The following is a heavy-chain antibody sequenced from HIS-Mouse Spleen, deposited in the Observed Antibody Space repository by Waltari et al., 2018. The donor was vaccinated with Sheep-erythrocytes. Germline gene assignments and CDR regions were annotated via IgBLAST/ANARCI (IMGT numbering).Heavy chain of an antibody. CDR2: ISSSSSYI. CDR3: AKDISRNIVVVPAAVGDY. CDR1: GFTFRSYS. D-gene: IGHD2-2*01. Sequence: EVQLVESGGGLVKPGGSLRLSCAASGFTFRSYSLNWVRQGPGKGLEWVSSISSSSSYIYYADSVKGRFTISRDNAKNSLYLQMNSLRAEDTAVYYCAKDISRNIVVVPAAVGDYWGQGTLVTVSS. V-gene: IGHV3-21*01. J-gene: IGHJ4*02.